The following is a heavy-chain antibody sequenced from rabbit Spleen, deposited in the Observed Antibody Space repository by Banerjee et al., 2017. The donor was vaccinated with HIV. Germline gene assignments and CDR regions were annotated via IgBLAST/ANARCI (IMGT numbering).Heavy chain of an antibody. J-gene: IGHJ4*01. V-gene: IGHV1S40*01. D-gene: IGHD1-1*01. CDR1: GFSFNSGYD. CDR3: ARGYYLDL. Sequence: QSLEESGGGLVKPGASLTLTCKASGFSFNSGYDMCWVRQAPGKGLEWIGCIYAGSNNTYYATWAKGRFTISKPSSTTVTLQMTSLTAADTATYFCARGYYLDLWGQGTLVTVS. CDR2: IYAGSNNT.